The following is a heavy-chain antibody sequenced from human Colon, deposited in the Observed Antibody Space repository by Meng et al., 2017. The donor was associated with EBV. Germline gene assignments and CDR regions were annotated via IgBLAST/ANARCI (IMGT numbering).Heavy chain of an antibody. CDR2: IYYSGST. V-gene: IGHV4-31*03. D-gene: IGHD5-24*01. J-gene: IGHJ4*02. CDR1: GGSISSGGYY. CDR3: ARGPSRWLQFSFDY. Sequence: QVQLQESGPGLVKPSPTLSLTCTVSGGSISSGGYYWSWIRQHPGKGLEWIGYIYYSGSTYYNPSLKSRVTISIDTSKNQFSLKLSSVTAADTAVYYCARGPSRWLQFSFDYWGQGTLVTVSS.